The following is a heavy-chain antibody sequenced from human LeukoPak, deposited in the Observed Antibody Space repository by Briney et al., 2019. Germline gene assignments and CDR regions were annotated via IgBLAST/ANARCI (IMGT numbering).Heavy chain of an antibody. Sequence: PGGSLRLSCAASGFTYSSYGMHWVRQAPGKGLEWVAVISYDGSNKYYADSVKGRFTISRDNSKNTLYLQMNSLRAEDTAVYYCARDSSPSGYSYGIFDYWGQGTLVTVSS. CDR1: GFTYSSYG. CDR2: ISYDGSNK. V-gene: IGHV3-30*03. CDR3: ARDSSPSGYSYGIFDY. J-gene: IGHJ4*02. D-gene: IGHD5-18*01.